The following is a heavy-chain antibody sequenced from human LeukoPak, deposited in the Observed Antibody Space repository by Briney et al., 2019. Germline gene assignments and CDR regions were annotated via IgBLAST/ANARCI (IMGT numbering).Heavy chain of an antibody. CDR1: GFTFGSYS. D-gene: IGHD3-10*01. CDR3: TIPTYYYGSGSLP. J-gene: IGHJ5*02. V-gene: IGHV3-23*01. Sequence: GGSLRLSCAASGFTFGSYSMSWVRQAPGKGLAWVSAIIGSGGTTYYADSVKGRFTISRDNSKNTAYLQMNSLKTEDTAVYYCTIPTYYYGSGSLPWGQGTLVTVSS. CDR2: IIGSGGTT.